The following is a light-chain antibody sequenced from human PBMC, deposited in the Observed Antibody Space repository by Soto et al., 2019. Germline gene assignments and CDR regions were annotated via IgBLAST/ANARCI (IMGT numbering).Light chain of an antibody. J-gene: IGKJ2*01. V-gene: IGKV1-5*01. CDR3: QQYNSDSMYT. Sequence: DIQMTQSPSTLSASVGDRVTITCRASQSISSWLAWYQQKPGKAPKLLIYDASSLESGGPSRFSGSGSGTEFTLTISSLQPDDFSTYYCQQYNSDSMYTFGQGTKLEIK. CDR2: DAS. CDR1: QSISSW.